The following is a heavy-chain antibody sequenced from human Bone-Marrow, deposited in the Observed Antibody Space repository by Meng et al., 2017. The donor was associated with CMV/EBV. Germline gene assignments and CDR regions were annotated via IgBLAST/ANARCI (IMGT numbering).Heavy chain of an antibody. D-gene: IGHD3-3*01. CDR3: ARDGYYDFWSGYLRY. J-gene: IGHJ4*02. Sequence: GSLRLSCTVSGGSVSSGSYYWSWIRQPPGKGLEWIGYIYYSGSTNYNPFLKSRVTISVDRSKNQFSLKLSSVTAADTAVYYCARDGYYDFWSGYLRYWGQGTLVTVSS. CDR2: IYYSGST. V-gene: IGHV4-61*01. CDR1: GGSVSSGSYY.